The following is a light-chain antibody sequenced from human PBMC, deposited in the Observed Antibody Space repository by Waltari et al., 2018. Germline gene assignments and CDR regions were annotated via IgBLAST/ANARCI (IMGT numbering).Light chain of an antibody. Sequence: QSALTQPASVSGSPGQSITISCTGTTGDAWTYNLVYWDQQHPGKAPKLIIFAGTKRPSGVSKRFLAAKSCNTASLTISGLQADDEADYHCCSYVSNTYVFGTGTKVTVL. J-gene: IGLJ1*01. CDR2: AGT. CDR1: TGDAWTYNL. CDR3: CSYVSNTYV. V-gene: IGLV2-23*01.